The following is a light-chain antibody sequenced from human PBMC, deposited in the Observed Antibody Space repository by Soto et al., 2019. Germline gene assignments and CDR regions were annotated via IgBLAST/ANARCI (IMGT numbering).Light chain of an antibody. J-gene: IGKJ2*01. V-gene: IGKV1-39*01. Sequence: DIQMTQSPSSLSASVGDRVTITCRASQGVSAYLIWYQQRQGRAPKLLIYAASNLLSGVPSRFSGIGSGPNSPLTTNIRQPEDFATYNCHRGYRTPQTFGRGRSWRPN. CDR2: AAS. CDR1: QGVSAY. CDR3: HRGYRTPQT.